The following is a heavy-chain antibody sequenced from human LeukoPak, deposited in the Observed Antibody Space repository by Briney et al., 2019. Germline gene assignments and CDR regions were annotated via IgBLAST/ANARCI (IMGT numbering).Heavy chain of an antibody. Sequence: PGGSLRLSCAASGFTVSSNYMSWVRQAPGKGLEWVANIKQDGSEKYYVDSVKGRFTISRDNAKNSLYLQMNSLRAEDTAVYYCAGGYSYGYYWGQGTLVTVSS. CDR1: GFTVSSNY. V-gene: IGHV3-7*01. CDR2: IKQDGSEK. J-gene: IGHJ4*02. CDR3: AGGYSYGYY. D-gene: IGHD5-18*01.